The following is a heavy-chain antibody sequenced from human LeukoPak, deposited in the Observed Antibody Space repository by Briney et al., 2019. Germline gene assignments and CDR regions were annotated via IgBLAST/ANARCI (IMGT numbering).Heavy chain of an antibody. CDR3: AKEPGYSGTRGGMDV. V-gene: IGHV3-30*18. CDR1: GFTFSSYG. Sequence: GSLRLSCAASGFTFSSYGMHWVRQAPGKGLEWVAVISYDGSNKYYADSVKGRFTISRDNSKNTLYLQMNSLRAEDTAVYYCAKEPGYSGTRGGMDVWGQGTTVTVSS. D-gene: IGHD6-13*01. CDR2: ISYDGSNK. J-gene: IGHJ6*02.